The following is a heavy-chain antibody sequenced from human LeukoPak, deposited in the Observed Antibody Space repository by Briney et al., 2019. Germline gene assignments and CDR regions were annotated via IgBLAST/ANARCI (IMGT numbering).Heavy chain of an antibody. CDR3: AKDRGYSSGWYGAY. V-gene: IGHV3-30*02. J-gene: IGHJ4*02. CDR1: GFTFSSYG. Sequence: PGGSLRLSCAASGFTFSSYGMHWVRQAPGKGLEWVAFIRYDGSNKYYADSVKGRFTISRDNSKNTLYLQMNSLRAEDTAVYYCAKDRGYSSGWYGAYWGQGTLVTVSS. D-gene: IGHD6-19*01. CDR2: IRYDGSNK.